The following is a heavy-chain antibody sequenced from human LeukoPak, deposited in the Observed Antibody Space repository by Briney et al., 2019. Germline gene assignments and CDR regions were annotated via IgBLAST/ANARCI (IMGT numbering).Heavy chain of an antibody. CDR1: GFTFHDYA. D-gene: IGHD6-13*01. Sequence: PGGSLRLSCAASGFTFHDYAMHWVRQVPGKGLEWVSGISWNSGSIGYVDSVKGRFTISRDNAKNSLYLQMNSLRGEDMGFYYCAKGAHQSIPAAGSLFDYWGQGTLVTVSS. J-gene: IGHJ4*02. CDR2: ISWNSGSI. V-gene: IGHV3-9*03. CDR3: AKGAHQSIPAAGSLFDY.